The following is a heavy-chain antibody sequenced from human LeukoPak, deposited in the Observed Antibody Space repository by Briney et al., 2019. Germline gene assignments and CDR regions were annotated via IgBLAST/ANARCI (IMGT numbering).Heavy chain of an antibody. J-gene: IGHJ4*02. CDR3: ARARSPSDH. V-gene: IGHV3-21*01. Sequence: GGSLRLSCAASGFTFSDYSMNWVRQAPGKGMEWVSSILSGGAYTYYADSVKGRFTISRDDAKNSLYLQMNSLRVEDTAMYYCARARSPSDHWGQETLVTVSS. CDR2: ILSGGAYT. CDR1: GFTFSDYS.